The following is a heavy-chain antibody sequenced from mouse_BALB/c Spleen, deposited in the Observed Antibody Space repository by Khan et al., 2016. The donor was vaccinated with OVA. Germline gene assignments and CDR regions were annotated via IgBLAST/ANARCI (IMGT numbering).Heavy chain of an antibody. Sequence: QMQLEESGPGLVAPSQSLSITCTVSGFSLTTYGVSWVRQPPGKGLEWLGVIWGDGSPNYHSALLSSLTISNDNSTRQVFLQLNSLQTDDTGTYYWAKQNHGTPKAMDYRGQGTSGT. CDR3: AKQNHGTPKAMDY. CDR2: IWGDGSP. V-gene: IGHV2-3*01. J-gene: IGHJ4*01. CDR1: GFSLTTYG.